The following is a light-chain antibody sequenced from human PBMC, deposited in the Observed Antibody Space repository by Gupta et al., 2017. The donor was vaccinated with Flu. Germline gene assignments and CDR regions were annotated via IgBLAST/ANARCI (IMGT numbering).Light chain of an antibody. CDR1: QSVLYSSNNKNY. J-gene: IGKJ3*01. CDR3: QQYDSTPPT. Sequence: VMTQSPDSLAVSLGERATINCKSSQSVLYSSNNKNYLAWYQQKPGQPPKLLIYWASTRESGVPDRFSGSGSGTDFTLTISSLQAEDVAVYYCQQYDSTPPTFGPGTKVDIK. V-gene: IGKV4-1*01. CDR2: WAS.